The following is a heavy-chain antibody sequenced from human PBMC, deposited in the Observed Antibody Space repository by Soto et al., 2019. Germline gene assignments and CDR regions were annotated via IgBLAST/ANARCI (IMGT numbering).Heavy chain of an antibody. D-gene: IGHD6-19*01. J-gene: IGHJ6*02. CDR2: IWFDGDNK. CDR3: AREHSSSWYNGMDV. CDR1: GFTSSDYG. Sequence: QVQLVESGGGVVQPGRALRLSCVASGFTSSDYGMHWVRQAPGKGLEWVAAIWFDGDNKFYADSVKGRFTKSRDNSKNTLYLQMNSLSGDDTAVYYCAREHSSSWYNGMDVWGQGTTVTVSS. V-gene: IGHV3-33*01.